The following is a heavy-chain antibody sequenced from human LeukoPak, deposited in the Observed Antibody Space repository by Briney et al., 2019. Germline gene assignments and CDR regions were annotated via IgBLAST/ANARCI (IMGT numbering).Heavy chain of an antibody. CDR2: IYSGGNT. CDR3: ARGPIISAFDI. J-gene: IGHJ3*02. Sequence: GGSLRLSCAASGFTVSGNYMSWVRQAPGKGLGWVSVIYSGGNTYYADSVKGRFTISGDNSRNTLYLQINSLNTEDTAMYYCARGPIISAFDIWGQGTMVTVSS. V-gene: IGHV3-53*01. CDR1: GFTVSGNY.